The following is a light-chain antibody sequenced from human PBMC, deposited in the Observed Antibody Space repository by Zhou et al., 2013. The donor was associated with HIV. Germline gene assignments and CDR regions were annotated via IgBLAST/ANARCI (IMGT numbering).Light chain of an antibody. CDR3: QDYGDSSRT. Sequence: DVQLTQSPPTLSASVGDKVTITCRASRAFGPWLAWYQQKAGGAPKLLVYQASTLESRVPPRFSGRGSGAEFHLSIVSLQPEDFATYYCQDYGDSSRTFGRGTRVEMK. V-gene: IGKV1-5*03. J-gene: IGKJ4*02. CDR2: QAS. CDR1: RAFGPW.